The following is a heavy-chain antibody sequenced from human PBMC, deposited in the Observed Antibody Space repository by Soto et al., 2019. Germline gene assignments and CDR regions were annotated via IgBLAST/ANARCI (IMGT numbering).Heavy chain of an antibody. D-gene: IGHD3-3*01. CDR3: ARAWRTIFGICDY. V-gene: IGHV3-64*01. CDR1: GFTFSSYA. Sequence: EVQLVESGGGLVQPGGSLRLSCAASGFTFSSYAMHWVRQAPGKGLEYVSAISSNGGSTYYANSVKGRFTISRDNSKNTLYLQMGSLRAEDMAVYYCARAWRTIFGICDYWGQGTLVTVSS. CDR2: ISSNGGST. J-gene: IGHJ4*02.